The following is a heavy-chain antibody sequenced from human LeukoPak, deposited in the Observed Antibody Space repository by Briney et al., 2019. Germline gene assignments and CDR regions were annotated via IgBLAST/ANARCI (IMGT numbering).Heavy chain of an antibody. CDR1: GGSFSGYY. J-gene: IGHJ5*02. CDR2: INHSGST. Sequence: SETLSLTCAVYGGSFSGYYWSWIRQPPGKGLEWIGEINHSGSTNYNPSLKSRVTISVDTSKNQFSLKLSSVTAADTAVYYCARGFDDYVWGSYNWIRLNWFDPWGQGTLVTVSS. V-gene: IGHV4-34*01. D-gene: IGHD3-16*01. CDR3: ARGFDDYVWGSYNWIRLNWFDP.